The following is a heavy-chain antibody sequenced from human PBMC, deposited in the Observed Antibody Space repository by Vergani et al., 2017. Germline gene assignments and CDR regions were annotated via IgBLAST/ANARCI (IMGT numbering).Heavy chain of an antibody. CDR1: GGSISSGSYY. D-gene: IGHD1-26*01. J-gene: IGHJ2*01. CDR3: ARSRYSGSYDYSSYWYFDL. CDR2: IYTSGST. V-gene: IGHV4-61*02. Sequence: QVQLQESGPGLVKPSQTLSLTCTVSGGSISSGSYYWSWIRQPAGKGLEWIGRIYTSGSTNYNPSLKSRVTISVDTSKNQFSLKLSSVTAADTAVYYCARSRYSGSYDYSSYWYFDLWGRGTLVTVSS.